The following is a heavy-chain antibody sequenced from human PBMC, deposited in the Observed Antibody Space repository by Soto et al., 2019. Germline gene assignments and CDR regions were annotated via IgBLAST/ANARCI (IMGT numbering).Heavy chain of an antibody. D-gene: IGHD3-10*01. CDR3: ARGWWFGELFPFDY. J-gene: IGHJ4*02. V-gene: IGHV4-30-4*01. CDR2: IYYSGST. CDR1: GGSISSGDYY. Sequence: SETLSLTCTVSGGSISSGDYYWSWIRQPPGKGLEWIGYIYYSGSTYYNPSLKSRVTISVDTSKNQFSLKLSSVTAADTAVYYCARGWWFGELFPFDYWGQGTLVTVSS.